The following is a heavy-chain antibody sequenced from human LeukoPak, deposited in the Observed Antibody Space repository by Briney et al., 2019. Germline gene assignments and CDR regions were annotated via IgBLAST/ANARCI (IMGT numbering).Heavy chain of an antibody. V-gene: IGHV4-31*03. CDR1: GVSISSGGYY. D-gene: IGHD3-3*01. CDR3: ARGQTYYDFWSGYYPGWFDP. CDR2: IYYSGST. Sequence: SETLSLTCTVPGVSISSGGYYWSWIRQHPGKGLEWIGYIYYSGSTYYNPSLKSRVTISVDTSKNQFSLKLSSVTAADTAVYYCARGQTYYDFWSGYYPGWFDPWGQGTLVTVSS. J-gene: IGHJ5*02.